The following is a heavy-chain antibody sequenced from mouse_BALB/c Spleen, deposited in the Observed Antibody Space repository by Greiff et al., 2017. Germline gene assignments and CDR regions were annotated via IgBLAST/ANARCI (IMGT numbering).Heavy chain of an antibody. J-gene: IGHJ2*01. Sequence: EVQLQQSWAELVRSGASVKLSCTASGFNIKDYYMHWVKQRPEQGLEWIGWIDPENGDTEYAPKFQGKATMTADTSSNTAYLQLSSLTSEDTAVYYCNAGTHFDYWGQGTTLTVSS. CDR3: NAGTHFDY. CDR2: IDPENGDT. D-gene: IGHD4-1*01. CDR1: GFNIKDYY. V-gene: IGHV14-4*02.